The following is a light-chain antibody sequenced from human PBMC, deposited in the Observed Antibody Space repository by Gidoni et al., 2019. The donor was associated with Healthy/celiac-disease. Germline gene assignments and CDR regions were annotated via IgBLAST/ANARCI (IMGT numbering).Light chain of an antibody. Sequence: DIQMTQSPSSLSASVGDRVTITCQASQDISNYLNWYQQKPGKAPKLLIYDASNLETGVPSRFSGSGSGTDFTFTISSLQPEDIATYYCQQYDHLPLTWTFGQGTKVEIK. CDR1: QDISNY. CDR3: QQYDHLPLTWT. CDR2: DAS. V-gene: IGKV1-33*01. J-gene: IGKJ1*01.